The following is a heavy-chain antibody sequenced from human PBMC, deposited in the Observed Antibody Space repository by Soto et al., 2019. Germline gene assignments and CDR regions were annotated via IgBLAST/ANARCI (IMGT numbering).Heavy chain of an antibody. Sequence: QVQLVQSGAEVKKPGDAVKVSCKASGYTFSSYALHWVRQAPGQRLEWMGWINAANGNGKYSQKCQGRVTITSDTSASTAYMELSSLRSEDTAGSYCARAVGQFDHWGQGTLVTVSS. CDR3: ARAVGQFDH. J-gene: IGHJ5*02. CDR2: INAANGNG. D-gene: IGHD6-19*01. CDR1: GYTFSSYA. V-gene: IGHV1-3*01.